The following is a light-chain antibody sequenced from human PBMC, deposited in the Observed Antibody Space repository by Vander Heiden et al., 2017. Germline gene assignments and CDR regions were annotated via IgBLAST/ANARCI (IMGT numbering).Light chain of an antibody. J-gene: IGLJ3*02. CDR2: DVS. CDR1: SSDVGGYNY. CDR3: SSYTSSSTPV. V-gene: IGLV2-14*03. Sequence: QSALTQPAPVSGSPGQSLNISCTGTSSDVGGYNYVSWYQQHPGKAPILMIYDVSNRPSGVSNRFSGSKSGNTASLTISGLQAEDEADYYCSSYTSSSTPVFGGGTKLTVL.